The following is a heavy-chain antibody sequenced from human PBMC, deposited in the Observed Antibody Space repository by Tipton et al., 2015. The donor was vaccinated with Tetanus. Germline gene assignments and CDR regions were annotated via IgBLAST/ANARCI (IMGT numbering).Heavy chain of an antibody. CDR1: GDSISSGDYY. Sequence: TLSLTCAVSGDSISSGDYYWTWIRQHPGRGLESIGYIFGSGGTFYNPSLESRVTISLDTSKNHFSLKLTSVTAADTAVHYCARDRSHFYFGPQIDYWGQGTPVTASS. J-gene: IGHJ4*02. D-gene: IGHD3/OR15-3a*01. V-gene: IGHV4-31*11. CDR2: IFGSGGT. CDR3: ARDRSHFYFGPQIDY.